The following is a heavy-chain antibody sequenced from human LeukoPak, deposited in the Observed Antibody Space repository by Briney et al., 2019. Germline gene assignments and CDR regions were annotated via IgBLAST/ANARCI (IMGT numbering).Heavy chain of an antibody. V-gene: IGHV3-23*01. CDR3: AKDGSYDYVWGSYRSLYYFDY. J-gene: IGHJ4*02. CDR1: GFTFSTYV. Sequence: GGSLRLSCAASGFTFSTYVVNWVRQAPGKGLEWVSTITGSGGSTYYADSVKGRFTISRDNSKNTLYLQMSSLRVEDTAVYYCAKDGSYDYVWGSYRSLYYFDYWGQGTLVTVSS. D-gene: IGHD3-16*02. CDR2: ITGSGGST.